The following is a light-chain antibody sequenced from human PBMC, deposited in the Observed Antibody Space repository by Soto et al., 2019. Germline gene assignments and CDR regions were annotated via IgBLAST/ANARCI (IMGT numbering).Light chain of an antibody. J-gene: IGKJ4*01. CDR1: QSISSY. CDR3: QQSYTTPLT. V-gene: IGKV1-39*01. CDR2: AAS. Sequence: DIQMTQSPSSLSASVGDRVTITCRASQSISSYLNWYQQKPGKAPNLLIYAASTLQSGVPSRFSGSGSGTDFPLTIRSLQPEEFATYYCQQSYTTPLTFGGGTKVEIK.